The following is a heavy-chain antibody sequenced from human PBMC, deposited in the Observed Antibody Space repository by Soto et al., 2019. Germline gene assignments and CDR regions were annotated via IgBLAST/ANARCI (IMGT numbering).Heavy chain of an antibody. D-gene: IGHD2-8*02. V-gene: IGHV3-23*01. CDR3: AKCISSSQSGGLVVKFPHYWYFHL. Sequence: EQLLESGGGLVQPGGSLSLSCAVSGFTFSSFAMSWVRQAPGKGLEWVSTSSNYGFSTFYADSVRGRFTISRDNSKTTLKLQMNSLTAEDAGIYFCAKCISSSQSGGLVVKFPHYWYFHLWGRGTLITVSP. J-gene: IGHJ2*01. CDR2: SSNYGFST. CDR1: GFTFSSFA.